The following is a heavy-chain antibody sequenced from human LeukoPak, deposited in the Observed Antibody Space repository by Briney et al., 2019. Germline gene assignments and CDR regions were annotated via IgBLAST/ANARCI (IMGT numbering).Heavy chain of an antibody. CDR1: GYTLTSYG. J-gene: IGHJ4*02. D-gene: IGHD2-2*02. CDR2: IRAYNGNT. Sequence: ASVTVSCMASGYTLTSYGISWVRQAPGQGLEWMGWIRAYNGNTNYVQKLQGVVTMTTDTSTSTAYMELRSLRYDDTAVYYGARGIDPVPAAIWSFDYWGQGTLVTVSS. CDR3: ARGIDPVPAAIWSFDY. V-gene: IGHV1-18*01.